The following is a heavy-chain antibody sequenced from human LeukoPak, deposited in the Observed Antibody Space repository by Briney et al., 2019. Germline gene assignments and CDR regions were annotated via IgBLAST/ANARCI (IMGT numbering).Heavy chain of an antibody. J-gene: IGHJ4*02. D-gene: IGHD2-2*01. Sequence: ASVKVSCKASGYTFTSYGISWVRQAPGQGLEWMGWISAYNGNTNYAQKLQGRVTMTTDTSTSTAYVELRSLRSDDTAVYYCARSGELRPAAMGGFDYWGQGTLVTVSS. CDR3: ARSGELRPAAMGGFDY. CDR1: GYTFTSYG. V-gene: IGHV1-18*01. CDR2: ISAYNGNT.